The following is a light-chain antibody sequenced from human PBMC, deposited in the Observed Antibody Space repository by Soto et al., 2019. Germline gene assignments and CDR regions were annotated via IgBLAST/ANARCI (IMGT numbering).Light chain of an antibody. V-gene: IGLV2-8*01. J-gene: IGLJ1*01. Sequence: XSSLTQPPSASCCPGQSFSISCTGTSSDFGGYNYVSWYQQHPGKAPKLMIYEVNKLPSGVPDRFSGSKSGNTASLTVSGLKAEDEADYYCRSYEGSSNVFGTGTKVPVL. CDR3: RSYEGSSNV. CDR2: EVN. CDR1: SSDFGGYNY.